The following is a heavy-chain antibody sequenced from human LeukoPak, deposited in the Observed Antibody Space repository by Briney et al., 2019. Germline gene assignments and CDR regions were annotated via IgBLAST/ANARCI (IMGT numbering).Heavy chain of an antibody. Sequence: PSETLSLTCTVSGGSITRSTYYWGWIRQPPGKGLEWIGYLYSSGSTNYNPSLKSRVTISVDTSKNQFSLRLSSVTAADTAVYYWARAGGYRPAPADLDYWGQGTLVTVSS. J-gene: IGHJ4*02. V-gene: IGHV4-61*05. CDR3: ARAGGYRPAPADLDY. D-gene: IGHD6-13*01. CDR2: LYSSGST. CDR1: GGSITRSTYY.